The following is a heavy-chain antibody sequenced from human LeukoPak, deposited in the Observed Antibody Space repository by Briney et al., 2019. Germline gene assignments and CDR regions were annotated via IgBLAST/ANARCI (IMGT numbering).Heavy chain of an antibody. CDR2: IHTDGIST. V-gene: IGHV3-74*01. CDR3: ASGELDSLYYFDF. D-gene: IGHD1-1*01. J-gene: IGHJ4*02. CDR1: GFTFSSYA. Sequence: GGSLRLSCAASGFTFSSYAMHWVRQAPGKGLVWVSRIHTDGISTTYADSVKGRFTISRDNAKNTLYLQMNSLRAEDTAVYYCASGELDSLYYFDFWGQGTLVTVSS.